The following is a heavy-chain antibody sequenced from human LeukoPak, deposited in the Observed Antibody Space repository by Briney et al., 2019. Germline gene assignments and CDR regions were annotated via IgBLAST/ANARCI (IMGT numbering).Heavy chain of an antibody. CDR3: ARDTLPYCSGGSCYVY. J-gene: IGHJ4*02. D-gene: IGHD2-15*01. Sequence: ASVKVPCKASGGTFSSYAISWVRQAPGQGLEWMGRIIPIFGIANYAQKFQGRVTITADKSTSTAYMELSSLRSEDTAVYYCARDTLPYCSGGSCYVYWGQGTLVTVSS. CDR2: IIPIFGIA. V-gene: IGHV1-69*04. CDR1: GGTFSSYA.